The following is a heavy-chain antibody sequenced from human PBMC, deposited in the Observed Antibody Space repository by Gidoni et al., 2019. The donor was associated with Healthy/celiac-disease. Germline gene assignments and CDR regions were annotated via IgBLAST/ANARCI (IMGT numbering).Heavy chain of an antibody. CDR2: ISGSGGST. V-gene: IGHV3-23*01. D-gene: IGHD2-15*01. CDR1: GFTFSSYA. J-gene: IGHJ4*02. CDR3: AKDFEDCSGGSCYSVIDY. Sequence: EVQLLESGGGLVQPGGSLRLSYAASGFTFSSYAMSWVRQAPGKGLEWVSAISGSGGSTYYADSVKGRFTISRDNSKNTLYLQMNSLRAEDTAVYYCAKDFEDCSGGSCYSVIDYWGQGTLVTVSS.